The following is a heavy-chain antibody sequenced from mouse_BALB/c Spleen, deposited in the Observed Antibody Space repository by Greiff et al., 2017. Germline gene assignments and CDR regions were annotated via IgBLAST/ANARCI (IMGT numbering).Heavy chain of an antibody. J-gene: IGHJ2*01. V-gene: IGHV1-63*02. CDR1: GYTFTNYW. CDR3: ARGITTVVASFYYFDY. Sequence: QVQLKESGAELVRPGTSVKISCKASGYTFTNYWLGWVKQRPGHGLEWIGDIYPGGGYTNYNEKFKGKATLTADTSSSTAYMQLSSLTSEDSAVYFCARGITTVVASFYYFDYWGQGTTLTVSS. D-gene: IGHD1-1*01. CDR2: IYPGGGYT.